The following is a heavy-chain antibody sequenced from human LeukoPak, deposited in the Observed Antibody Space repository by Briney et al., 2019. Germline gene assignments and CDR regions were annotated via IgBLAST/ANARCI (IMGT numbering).Heavy chain of an antibody. CDR1: GYTFTAYY. D-gene: IGHD3-9*01. CDR2: INPNSGGT. CDR3: ARGYCDTNDCPPGAY. Sequence: ASVKVSCKASGYTFTAYYIHWVRQAPGQGLEGMGWINPNSGGTNYAQTFQGRVTLTRDTSISTVYMELTGLTSDDTAVYYCARGYCDTNDCPPGAYWGQGALVTVSS. J-gene: IGHJ4*02. V-gene: IGHV1-2*02.